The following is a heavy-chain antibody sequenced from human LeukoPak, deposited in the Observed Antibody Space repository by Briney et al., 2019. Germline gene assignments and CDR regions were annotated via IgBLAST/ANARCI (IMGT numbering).Heavy chain of an antibody. J-gene: IGHJ4*02. Sequence: GGSLRLSCAASGFTFSHYGMHWVRQAPGKGLEWVAVISYDGNNKYYADSVKGRFTISRDNSKNTLYLQMNSLRAEDTAVYYCARDLVGGWDDSSGYYYGYFDYWGQGTLVTVSS. D-gene: IGHD3-22*01. V-gene: IGHV3-30-3*01. CDR2: ISYDGNNK. CDR3: ARDLVGGWDDSSGYYYGYFDY. CDR1: GFTFSHYG.